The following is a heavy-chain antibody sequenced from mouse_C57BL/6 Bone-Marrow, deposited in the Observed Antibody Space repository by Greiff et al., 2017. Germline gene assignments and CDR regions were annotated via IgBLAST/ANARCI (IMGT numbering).Heavy chain of an antibody. CDR1: GYTFTSYW. Sequence: VQLQQSGAELAKPGASVKLSCKASGYTFTSYWMHWVKQRPGQGLEWIGYINTSSGYTKYNQKFKDKATLTADKSSSEAYMQLISLTYEYSADNYCATWGNYAWFAYWGQGTLVTVSA. V-gene: IGHV1-7*01. J-gene: IGHJ3*01. D-gene: IGHD2-1*01. CDR3: ATWGNYAWFAY. CDR2: INTSSGYT.